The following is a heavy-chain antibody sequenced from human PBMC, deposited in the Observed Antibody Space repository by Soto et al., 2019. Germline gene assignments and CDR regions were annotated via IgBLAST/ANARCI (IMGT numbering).Heavy chain of an antibody. D-gene: IGHD3-10*01. CDR2: IYYSGST. CDR1: GCSISSGDYY. Sequence: QVQLQESGPGLVKPSQTLSLTCTVSGCSISSGDYYWSWIRQPPWKGLEWIGYIYYSGSTYYNPSLKSRVTISVDASKNQFSLKLSSVTAADTAVYYCARAQGSGFLVSWGQGTLVNVSS. J-gene: IGHJ4*02. CDR3: ARAQGSGFLVS. V-gene: IGHV4-30-4*01.